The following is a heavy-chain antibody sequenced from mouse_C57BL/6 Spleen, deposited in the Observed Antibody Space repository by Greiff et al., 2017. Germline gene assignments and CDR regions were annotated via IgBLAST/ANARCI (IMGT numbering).Heavy chain of an antibody. CDR1: GYAFTNYL. CDR3: ARDEGD. Sequence: QVQLQQSGAELVRPGTSVKVSCKASGYAFTNYLIEWVKQRPGQGLEWIGVINPGSGGTNYNEKFKGKATLTADKSSSTAYMQISSLTAEDSAVYFCARDEGDWGQGTSVTVSS. D-gene: IGHD3-3*01. J-gene: IGHJ4*01. CDR2: INPGSGGT. V-gene: IGHV1-54*01.